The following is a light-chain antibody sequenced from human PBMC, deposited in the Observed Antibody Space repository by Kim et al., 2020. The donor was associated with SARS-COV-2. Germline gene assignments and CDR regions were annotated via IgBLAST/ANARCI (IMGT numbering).Light chain of an antibody. CDR2: GKN. V-gene: IGLV3-19*01. CDR1: SHKSYY. Sequence: VALGQTVRNTCQGDSHKSYYATWYQQKPGQAPILVIYGKNNRPSGIPGRFSGSSSGNTASLTITGTQAGDEADYYCNSRDSNDNVVFGGGTQLTVL. CDR3: NSRDSNDNVV. J-gene: IGLJ2*01.